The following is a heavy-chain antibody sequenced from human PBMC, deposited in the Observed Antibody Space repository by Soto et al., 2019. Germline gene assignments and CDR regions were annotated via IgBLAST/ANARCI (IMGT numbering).Heavy chain of an antibody. Sequence: GGSLSLSFAASGFTFSSYAMHWLRQAPGKGLEWVAVISYDGSNKYYADSVKGRFTISRDNSKNTLYLQMNSLRAEDTAVYYCARFDYGDYVGSGFDYWGQGTLVTVSS. V-gene: IGHV3-30-3*01. CDR3: ARFDYGDYVGSGFDY. CDR2: ISYDGSNK. CDR1: GFTFSSYA. D-gene: IGHD4-17*01. J-gene: IGHJ4*02.